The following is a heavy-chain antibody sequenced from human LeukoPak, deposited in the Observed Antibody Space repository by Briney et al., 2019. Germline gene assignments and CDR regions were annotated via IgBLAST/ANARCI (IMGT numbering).Heavy chain of an antibody. J-gene: IGHJ5*02. Sequence: PSETLSLTCAVSGGTFRGYYWSWIRQPPGKGLAWIGEIDHTGSTNSNPSLESRVTLSVDTSKSQVSLNLNSVTAADTAVYYCARGLRFHVGSGNWFDLWGQGTLVTVSS. D-gene: IGHD3-10*01. V-gene: IGHV4-34*01. CDR2: IDHTGST. CDR3: ARGLRFHVGSGNWFDL. CDR1: GGTFRGYY.